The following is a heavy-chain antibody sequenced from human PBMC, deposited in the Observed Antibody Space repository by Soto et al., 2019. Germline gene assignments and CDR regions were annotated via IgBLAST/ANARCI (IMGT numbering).Heavy chain of an antibody. V-gene: IGHV3-21*01. CDR1: GFTFSSYS. Sequence: EVQLVESGGGLVKPGGSLRLSCAASGFTFSSYSMNWVRQAPGKGLEWVSSITSSSSSGYIYYADSVKGRLTISRDNAKNSLFLQMNSLRAEDTAVYYCARDLQMATIRGGDYWGQGTLVTVSS. J-gene: IGHJ4*02. CDR3: ARDLQMATIRGGDY. D-gene: IGHD5-12*01. CDR2: ITSSSSSGYI.